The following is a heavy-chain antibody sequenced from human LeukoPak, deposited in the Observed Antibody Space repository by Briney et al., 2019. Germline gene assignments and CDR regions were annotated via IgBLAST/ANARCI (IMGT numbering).Heavy chain of an antibody. Sequence: PGGSLRLSCAASGFTFEDYAMHWVRQAPGKGLEWVSGISWNSGSIGYADSVKGRFTISRHNAKNSLYLQMNSLRAEDTAVYYCVGSGWFWGAFDYWGQGTLVTVSS. CDR2: ISWNSGSI. CDR1: GFTFEDYA. V-gene: IGHV3-9*01. CDR3: VGSGWFWGAFDY. D-gene: IGHD6-19*01. J-gene: IGHJ4*02.